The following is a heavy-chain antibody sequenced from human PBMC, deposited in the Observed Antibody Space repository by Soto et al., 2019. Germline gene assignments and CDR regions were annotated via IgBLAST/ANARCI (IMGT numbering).Heavy chain of an antibody. CDR2: SIPIFGTA. CDR1: GGTFSSYA. V-gene: IGHV1-69*13. Sequence: GASVKVSCKASGGTFSSYAISWVRQAPGQGLEWMGGSIPIFGTANYAQKFQGRVTITADESTSTAYMELSSLRSEDTAVYYCATVGDILTGYRWGQGTLVTVSS. CDR3: ATVGDILTGYR. D-gene: IGHD3-9*01. J-gene: IGHJ4*02.